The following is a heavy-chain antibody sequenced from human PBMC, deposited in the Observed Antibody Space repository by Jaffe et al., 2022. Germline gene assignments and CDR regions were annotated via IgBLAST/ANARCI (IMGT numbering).Heavy chain of an antibody. V-gene: IGHV3-66*02. J-gene: IGHJ4*02. D-gene: IGHD2-2*01. CDR2: LYSDSRR. CDR3: ARDVVPSSRYWYYFDY. Sequence: EVQLVESGGGLVQPGGSLRLSCAASGVTVSKNYMSWVRQAPGKGPEWVSVLYSDSRRYYADSVKGRFTISRDDLRNTLYLQMNSLRIEDTAVYYCARDVVPSSRYWYYFDYWGQGTLVTVSS. CDR1: GVTVSKNY.